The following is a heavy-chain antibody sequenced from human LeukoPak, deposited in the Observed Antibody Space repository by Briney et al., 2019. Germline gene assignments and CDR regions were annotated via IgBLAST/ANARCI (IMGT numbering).Heavy chain of an antibody. CDR2: ISAYNGNT. J-gene: IGHJ3*02. CDR1: GYTFTSYG. V-gene: IGHV1-18*01. D-gene: IGHD5-18*01. Sequence: GASVKVSCKASGYTFTSYGISWVRQAPGQGLEWMGWISAYNGNTNYAQKLQGRVTMTTDTSTSTAYMELRSLRSDDTAVYYCASLRYSYGVDAFDIWGQGTMVTVSS. CDR3: ASLRYSYGVDAFDI.